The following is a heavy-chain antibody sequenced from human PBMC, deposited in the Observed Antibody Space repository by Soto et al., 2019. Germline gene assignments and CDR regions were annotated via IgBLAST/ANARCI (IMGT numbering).Heavy chain of an antibody. V-gene: IGHV3-23*01. Sequence: PGGSLRLSCAASGFTFSSYAMSRVRQAPGKGLEWVSAISGSGGSTYYADSVKGRFTISRDSASNSLFLQMTSLRAEDTAVYHCARARGNDWYSDYWGQGTLVTVS. CDR3: ARARGNDWYSDY. J-gene: IGHJ4*02. CDR1: GFTFSSYA. D-gene: IGHD5-12*01. CDR2: ISGSGGST.